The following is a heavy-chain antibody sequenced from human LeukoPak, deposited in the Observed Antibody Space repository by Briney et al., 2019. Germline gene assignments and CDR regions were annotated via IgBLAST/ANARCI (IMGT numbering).Heavy chain of an antibody. CDR1: GFTFSSYG. CDR3: ANREYHLPALY. J-gene: IGHJ4*02. D-gene: IGHD2-2*01. Sequence: GGSLRLSCAASGFTFSSYGMHWVRQAPGKGLEWVAVISYDGSNKYYADSVKGRFTISRDNSKNTLYLQMNSLRAEDTAVYYCANREYHLPALYWGQGTLVTVSS. CDR2: ISYDGSNK. V-gene: IGHV3-30*18.